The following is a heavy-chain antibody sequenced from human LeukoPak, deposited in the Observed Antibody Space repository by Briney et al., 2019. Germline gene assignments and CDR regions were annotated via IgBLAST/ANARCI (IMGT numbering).Heavy chain of an antibody. Sequence: SETLSLTCTVSGGPISSYYWSWIRQPPGKGLEWIGYIYYSGSTNYNPSLKSRVTISVDTSKNQFSLKLSSVTAADTAVDYCARAPYYYDSSGYGAFDIWGQGTMVTVSS. D-gene: IGHD3-22*01. CDR2: IYYSGST. J-gene: IGHJ3*02. CDR1: GGPISSYY. V-gene: IGHV4-59*01. CDR3: ARAPYYYDSSGYGAFDI.